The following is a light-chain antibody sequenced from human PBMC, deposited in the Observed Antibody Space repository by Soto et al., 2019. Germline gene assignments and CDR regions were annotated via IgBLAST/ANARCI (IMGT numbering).Light chain of an antibody. CDR3: HQYHNWPPT. CDR1: QSVGSN. Sequence: EIVMTQSPTTLSVSPGEGATLSCRASQSVGSNLAWYQQKPGQAPRLLIYGASTRATDVPARFSGNGSVTEFTLIISSLQSEDFAVYYCHQYHNWPPTFGPGAKVDIK. CDR2: GAS. J-gene: IGKJ3*01. V-gene: IGKV3-15*01.